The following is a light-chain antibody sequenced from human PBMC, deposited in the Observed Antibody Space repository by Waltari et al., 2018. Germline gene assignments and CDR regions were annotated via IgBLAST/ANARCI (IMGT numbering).Light chain of an antibody. CDR2: DAS. CDR1: QSVSDNY. V-gene: IGKV3-20*01. CDR3: QQYGRSTWT. Sequence: EFVLTQSPGTLSLSPGERATLSCRASQSVSDNYLAWYQQKPGQAPRLLIYDASSRATGIPDRFSGSGSGTDFSLSIRRLEPEDSAVYYCQQYGRSTWTFGQGTRVEI. J-gene: IGKJ1*01.